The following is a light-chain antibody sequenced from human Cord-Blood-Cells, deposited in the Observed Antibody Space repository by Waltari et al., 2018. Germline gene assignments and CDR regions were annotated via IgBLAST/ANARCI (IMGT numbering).Light chain of an antibody. CDR3: SSYTSSSTLAV. Sequence: QSALTQPASVSGSPGQSITISCPGTSRDVGGYNYVPWYQQHPGKAPKLMIYDVSNRPSGVSNRFSGSKSGNTASLTISGLQAEDEADYYCSSYTSSSTLAVFGGGTKLTVL. CDR2: DVS. J-gene: IGLJ2*01. CDR1: SRDVGGYNY. V-gene: IGLV2-14*01.